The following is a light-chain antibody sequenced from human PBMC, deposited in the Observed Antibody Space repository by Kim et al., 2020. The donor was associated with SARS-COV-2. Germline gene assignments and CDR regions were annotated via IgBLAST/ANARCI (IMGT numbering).Light chain of an antibody. Sequence: LSPGERPTLSCRASQSVSSYLAWYQHKPGQAPRLLIYDASNRATGIPARFSGSGSGTDFTLTINSLEPEDFAVYYCQQRSNWPLTFGGGTKVDIK. CDR3: QQRSNWPLT. V-gene: IGKV3-11*01. J-gene: IGKJ4*01. CDR1: QSVSSY. CDR2: DAS.